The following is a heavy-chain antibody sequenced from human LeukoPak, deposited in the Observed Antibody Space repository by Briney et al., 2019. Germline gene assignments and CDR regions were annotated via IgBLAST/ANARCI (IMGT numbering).Heavy chain of an antibody. CDR1: GGSISSSSYY. Sequence: PSETLPLTCTVSGGSISSSSYYWGWIRQPPGKGLEWIGSIYYSGSTYYNPSLKSRVTISVDTSKNQFSLKLSSVTAADTAVYYCARDPSPWEPQDYYYYYYMDVWGKGTTVTVSS. J-gene: IGHJ6*03. V-gene: IGHV4-39*07. D-gene: IGHD1-26*01. CDR3: ARDPSPWEPQDYYYYYYMDV. CDR2: IYYSGST.